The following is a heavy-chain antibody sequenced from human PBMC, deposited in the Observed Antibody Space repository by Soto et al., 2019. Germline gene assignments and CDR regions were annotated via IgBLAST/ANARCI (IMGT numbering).Heavy chain of an antibody. D-gene: IGHD1-26*01. CDR1: GYTFTSYD. Sequence: QVQLVQSGAEVKKPGASVKVSCKASGYTFTSYDINWVRQATGQGLEWMGWMNPNSGNTGYAQKFQGRVTMTRNTSISTADKELGSLRSEDTAVYYCARVMRVGATAYYFDYWGQGTLVTVSS. CDR3: ARVMRVGATAYYFDY. V-gene: IGHV1-8*01. J-gene: IGHJ4*02. CDR2: MNPNSGNT.